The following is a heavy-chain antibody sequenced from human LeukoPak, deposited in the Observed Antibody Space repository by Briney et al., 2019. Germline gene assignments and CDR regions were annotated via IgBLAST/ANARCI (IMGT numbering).Heavy chain of an antibody. CDR3: AGGSPMEV. CDR2: INKEGSGI. J-gene: IGHJ6*04. D-gene: IGHD1-26*01. CDR1: GFPFSNSW. Sequence: PGGSLRLSCAGSGFPFSNSWMYWVRQAPGKGLDGVANINKEGSGISYVDSVKGRFIISSDNVRNSLYPQMNSLRVENTAVYFCAGGSPMEVWGKGTAVTVSS. V-gene: IGHV3-7*03.